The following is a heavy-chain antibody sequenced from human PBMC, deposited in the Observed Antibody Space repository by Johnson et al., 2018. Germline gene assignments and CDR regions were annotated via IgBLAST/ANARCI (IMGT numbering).Heavy chain of an antibody. CDR2: ISYAGSNK. CDR1: GFTFSSYG. D-gene: IGHD1-26*01. V-gene: IGHV3-30*18. Sequence: QVQLVESGGGVVQPGRSLRLSCAASGFTFSSYGMHWVRQAPGKGLEWVAVISYAGSNKYYADSVKGRFTISSDNSKNTLYLQMHSLRAEGTDVYYCAKEGVREWEYYGPFQYWGPGTLVTVSS. CDR3: AKEGVREWEYYGPFQY. J-gene: IGHJ1*01.